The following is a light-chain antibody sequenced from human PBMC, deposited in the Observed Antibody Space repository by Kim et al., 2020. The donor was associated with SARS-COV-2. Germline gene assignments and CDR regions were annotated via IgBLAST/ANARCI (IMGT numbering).Light chain of an antibody. Sequence: QSVLTQPPSVSGAPGQRVTISCTGNSSNLGAGYAVHWYQLLPGAVPNLLIYANTNRPSGVPDRFSGSKSGNSASLVITGLQPEDEADYYCQSHDSSLRGYVFGAGTKVTVL. J-gene: IGLJ1*01. CDR2: ANT. CDR1: SSNLGAGYA. V-gene: IGLV1-40*01. CDR3: QSHDSSLRGYV.